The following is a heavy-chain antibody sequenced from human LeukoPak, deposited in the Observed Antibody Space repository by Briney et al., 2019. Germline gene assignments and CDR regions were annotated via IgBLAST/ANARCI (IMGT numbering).Heavy chain of an antibody. V-gene: IGHV3-23*01. CDR3: ATHLYYFAY. J-gene: IGHJ4*02. CDR1: GFTFSSYA. Sequence: GGSLRLSCAASGFTFSSYAMSWVRQAPGKGLEWVSAISGSGGSTYYADSGTGRFTISRDNSKNTLYLQMNSLRADDTAVYYCATHLYYFAYWGQGTLVTVSS. CDR2: ISGSGGST.